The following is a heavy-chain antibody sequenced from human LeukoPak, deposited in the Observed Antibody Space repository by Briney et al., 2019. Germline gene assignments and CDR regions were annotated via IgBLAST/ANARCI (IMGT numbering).Heavy chain of an antibody. J-gene: IGHJ3*02. V-gene: IGHV4-30-4*08. CDR3: ARDLWYDQGIDI. CDR1: GGSISSGDYC. Sequence: SETLSLTCTVSGGSISSGDYCWSWLRQPPGKGLEWLGYSYYSGSTYYYPSPKSRVTLSVDTSKNQFSLNLSAVTATDTAVYYCARDLWYDQGIDIWGQGTMVTVSS. CDR2: SYYSGST. D-gene: IGHD3-10*01.